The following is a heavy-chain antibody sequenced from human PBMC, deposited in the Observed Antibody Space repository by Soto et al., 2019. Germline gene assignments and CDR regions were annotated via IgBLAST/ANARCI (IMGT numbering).Heavy chain of an antibody. J-gene: IGHJ5*02. V-gene: IGHV1-8*02. CDR2: VNPDSGHT. CDR3: ARGIGDADGDGNWFDP. D-gene: IGHD3-10*01. CDR1: GYIFTSYN. Sequence: QVQLVQSGAEVKKPGASVKVSCKASGYIFTSYNINWVRQAAGHGLEWMGWVNPDSGHTVYAQKFQGRVTMTRDTSIGTAHMELRSLTPEDTAVYFCARGIGDADGDGNWFDPWGQGTLVTVSS.